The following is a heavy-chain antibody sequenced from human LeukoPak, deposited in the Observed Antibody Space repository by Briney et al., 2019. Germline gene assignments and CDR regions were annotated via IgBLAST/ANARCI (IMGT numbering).Heavy chain of an antibody. CDR1: GVSLNSTLYY. Sequence: SETLSLTCNVSGVSLNSTLYYWGWIRPPPRNGLEWIASMFYSGNTYYNPSLKSRAAMSVDTSKNHFSLRLSSVTAADTAVYYCERHISPNGAYFDYYYWMDVCGEGTTVTVYS. J-gene: IGHJ6*04. V-gene: IGHV4-39*01. CDR3: ERHISPNGAYFDYYYWMDV. D-gene: IGHD2-21*01. CDR2: MFYSGNT.